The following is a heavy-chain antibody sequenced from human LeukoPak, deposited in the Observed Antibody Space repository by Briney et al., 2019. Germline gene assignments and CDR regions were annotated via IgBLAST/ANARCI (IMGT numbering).Heavy chain of an antibody. V-gene: IGHV1-2*02. CDR3: ARVPESIQLWLFDY. J-gene: IGHJ4*02. D-gene: IGHD5-18*01. CDR1: GYTFTSYG. Sequence: ALVKVSCKASGYTFTSYGISWVRQAPGQGLEWMGWINPNSGGTNYAQKFQGRVTMTRDTSISTAYMELSRLRSDDTAVYYCARVPESIQLWLFDYWGQGTLVTVSS. CDR2: INPNSGGT.